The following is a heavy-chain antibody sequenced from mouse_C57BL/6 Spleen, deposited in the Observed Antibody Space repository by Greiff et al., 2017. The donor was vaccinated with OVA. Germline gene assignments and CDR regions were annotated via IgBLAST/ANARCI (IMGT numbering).Heavy chain of an antibody. Sequence: VQLQQSGPGLVKPSQSLSLTCSVTGYSITSGYYWNWIRQFPGNKLEWMGYISYDGSNNYNPSLKNRISITRDTSKNQFFLKLNSVTTEDTATYYCARDYYSNYDAMDCWGQGTSVAVSS. V-gene: IGHV3-6*01. D-gene: IGHD2-5*01. J-gene: IGHJ4*01. CDR2: ISYDGSN. CDR1: GYSITSGYY. CDR3: ARDYYSNYDAMDC.